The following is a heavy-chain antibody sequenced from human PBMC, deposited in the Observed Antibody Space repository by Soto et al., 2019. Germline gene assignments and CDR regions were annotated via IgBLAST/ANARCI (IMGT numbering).Heavy chain of an antibody. CDR1: GGSISSGGYY. CDR2: MYYSGST. Sequence: QVQLQESGPGLVKPSQTLSLTCSVSGGSISSGGYYWSWIRQHPGRGLEWIGYMYYSGSTYYNPSLKSRVTMSADTSKRQFSLKLSSVAAADTAVYSCARVSGGYPDDWGQGTLVTVSS. D-gene: IGHD3-22*01. CDR3: ARVSGGYPDD. V-gene: IGHV4-31*03. J-gene: IGHJ4*02.